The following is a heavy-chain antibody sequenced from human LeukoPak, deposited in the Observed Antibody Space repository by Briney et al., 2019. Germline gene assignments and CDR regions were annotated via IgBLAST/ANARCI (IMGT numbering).Heavy chain of an antibody. CDR2: RKQDGSEK. CDR1: GFTFSSYW. V-gene: IGHV3-7*01. D-gene: IGHD3-10*01. CDR3: ARDSSITNSRGG. J-gene: IGHJ4*02. Sequence: PGGSLRLSCAASGFTFSSYWMSWVRQAPGKGLEWVANRKQDGSEKYYVDSVKDRFTISRDNAKNSQYLQMNSLRAEDTAVYYCARDSSITNSRGGWGQGTLVTVSS.